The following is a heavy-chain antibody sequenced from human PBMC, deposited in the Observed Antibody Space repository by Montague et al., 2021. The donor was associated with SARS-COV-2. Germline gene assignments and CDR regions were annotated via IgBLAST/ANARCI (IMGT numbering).Heavy chain of an antibody. V-gene: IGHV4-4*02. Sequence: SETLSLTCAVSGDSISSRSWWSWVRQSPGKGLEWIADVYHTGSTNYNASLASRVSLSVDKSNNQFSLKLTSVTAADTAAYFWARGVAGEYWDEGKIMDFSWFDTWGQGILVTVSS. CDR3: ARGVAGEYWDEGKIMDFSWFDT. J-gene: IGHJ5*02. D-gene: IGHD1-1*01. CDR2: VYHTGST. CDR1: GDSISSRSW.